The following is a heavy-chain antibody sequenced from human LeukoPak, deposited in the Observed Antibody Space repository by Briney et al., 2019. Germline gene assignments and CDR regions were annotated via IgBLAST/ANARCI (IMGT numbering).Heavy chain of an antibody. V-gene: IGHV3-30*02. CDR1: GFTFSSYG. D-gene: IGHD6-13*01. CDR3: AKDLWQQLVPSHFDY. Sequence: GGSLRLSCAASGFTFSSYGMHWVRQAPGKGLEWVAFIRYDGSNKYYADSVKGRFTISRDNSKNTLYLQMNSLRAEDTAVYYCAKDLWQQLVPSHFDYWGQGTLVTVSS. CDR2: IRYDGSNK. J-gene: IGHJ4*02.